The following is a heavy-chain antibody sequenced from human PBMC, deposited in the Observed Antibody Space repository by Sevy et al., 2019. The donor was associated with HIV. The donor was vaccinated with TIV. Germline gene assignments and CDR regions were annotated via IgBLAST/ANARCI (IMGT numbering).Heavy chain of an antibody. Sequence: SLRLSCTTSGFTFDDYAMSWFHQAPGKELEWVAFITRNSYEAYGGATDYGASVKGRFIISRDDSKSIAYLQMNSLKSEATGVYYCTRGLATADTPEYYFDYWGQGTLVTVSS. V-gene: IGHV3-49*03. CDR2: ITRNSYEAYGGAT. D-gene: IGHD5-12*01. J-gene: IGHJ4*02. CDR3: TRGLATADTPEYYFDY. CDR1: GFTFDDYA.